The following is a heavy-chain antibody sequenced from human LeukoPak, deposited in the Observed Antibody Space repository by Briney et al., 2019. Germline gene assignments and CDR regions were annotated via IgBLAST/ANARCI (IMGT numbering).Heavy chain of an antibody. V-gene: IGHV5-51*01. Sequence: GESLKISWKGSGYSFTNYWIGWVRQMPGKGLEWMGIIYPGDSDTRYSPSFQGQVTISADKSISTAYLQWSSLKASDTAMYYCAICYYDSSAYYSPFDYWGQGTLVTVSS. CDR1: GYSFTNYW. CDR3: AICYYDSSAYYSPFDY. CDR2: IYPGDSDT. D-gene: IGHD3-22*01. J-gene: IGHJ4*02.